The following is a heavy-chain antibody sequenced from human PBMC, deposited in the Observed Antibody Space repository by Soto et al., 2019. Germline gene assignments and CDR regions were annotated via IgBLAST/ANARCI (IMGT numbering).Heavy chain of an antibody. CDR1: GGSISSGGYS. CDR2: IYHSGST. V-gene: IGHV4-30-2*01. J-gene: IGHJ3*02. Sequence: TLSLTCAVSGGSISSGGYSGSWIRQPPGKGLEGIGYIYHSGSTYYKPSLKSRVTISLDRSKNQFSLKLSSVTAAHTAVYYCGRGGWLSDAFDIWGQGTMVTVSS. CDR3: GRGGWLSDAFDI. D-gene: IGHD3-22*01.